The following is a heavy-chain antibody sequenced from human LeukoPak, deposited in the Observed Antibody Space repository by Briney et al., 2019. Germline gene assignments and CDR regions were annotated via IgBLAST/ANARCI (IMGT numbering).Heavy chain of an antibody. CDR1: GFTFSSYA. CDR2: ISGSGGST. CDR3: AKGPPYSSSWYLDY. D-gene: IGHD6-13*01. J-gene: IGHJ4*02. Sequence: AGGSLRLSCAASGFTFSSYAVSWVRQAPGKGLEWVSAISGSGGSTYYADSVKGRFTISRDNSKNTLYLQMNSLRAEDTAVYYCAKGPPYSSSWYLDYWGQGTLVTVSS. V-gene: IGHV3-23*01.